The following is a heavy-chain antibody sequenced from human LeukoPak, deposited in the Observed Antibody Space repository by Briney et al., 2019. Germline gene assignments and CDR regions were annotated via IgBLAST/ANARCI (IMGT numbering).Heavy chain of an antibody. V-gene: IGHV1-2*02. J-gene: IGHJ6*02. Sequence: ASVKVSCKASGYTFTGYYMHWVRQAPGQGLEWMGWINPISGGTNYAQKFQGRVTMTRDTSISTAYMELSRLRSDDTAVYYCARTPVVRGVYYYYGMDVWGQGTTVTVSS. D-gene: IGHD3-10*01. CDR2: INPISGGT. CDR1: GYTFTGYY. CDR3: ARTPVVRGVYYYYGMDV.